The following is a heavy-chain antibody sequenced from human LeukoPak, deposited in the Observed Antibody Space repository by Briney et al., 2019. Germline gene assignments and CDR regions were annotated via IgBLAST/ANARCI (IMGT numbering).Heavy chain of an antibody. V-gene: IGHV1-69*04. Sequence: SVKVSCKASGGTFSSYGISWVRQAPGQGLEWMGRISPILGIANYAQKFQGRVTITADKSTSTAYMELSRLRSDDTAVYYCARDRSSWYFNWEYWFDPWGQGTLVTVSS. D-gene: IGHD6-13*01. CDR2: ISPILGIA. CDR3: ARDRSSWYFNWEYWFDP. J-gene: IGHJ5*02. CDR1: GGTFSSYG.